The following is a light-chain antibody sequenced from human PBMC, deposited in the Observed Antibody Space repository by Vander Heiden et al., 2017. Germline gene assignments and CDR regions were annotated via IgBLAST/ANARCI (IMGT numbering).Light chain of an antibody. Sequence: SYELTQPPSVSVSPGQTASITCSGVKLGNKYACWYQHKPGQSPVLVIYQDNKRPSGIPERFSGSNSGNTATLTISGTQAMDEADYYCQAWDSSTGVFGGGTKLTVL. CDR1: KLGNKY. J-gene: IGLJ2*01. CDR3: QAWDSSTGV. CDR2: QDN. V-gene: IGLV3-1*01.